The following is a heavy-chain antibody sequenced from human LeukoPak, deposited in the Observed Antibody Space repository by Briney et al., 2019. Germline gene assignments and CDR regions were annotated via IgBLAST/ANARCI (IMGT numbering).Heavy chain of an antibody. CDR2: INSNTGGS. V-gene: IGHV1-2*02. CDR3: AREDCRGSDCYQNFDY. Sequence: GASVKVSCTSSGYTFTGHFIHRVRQAPGQGLEYMGWINSNTGGSHYAQNFQGRVTMTRDTSINTAYMELSSLGSDDTAMYYCAREDCRGSDCYQNFDYWGEGTLVTVSS. CDR1: GYTFTGHF. J-gene: IGHJ4*02. D-gene: IGHD2-21*02.